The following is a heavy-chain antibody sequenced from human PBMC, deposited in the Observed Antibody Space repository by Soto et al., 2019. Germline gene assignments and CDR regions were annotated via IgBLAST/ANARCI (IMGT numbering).Heavy chain of an antibody. D-gene: IGHD3-3*02. V-gene: IGHV1-69*02. CDR3: TIGIWSGEDCDI. CDR1: GGTFSTYS. J-gene: IGHJ3*02. Sequence: QVQLVQSGAEVKKPGSSVKVSCKDSGGTFSTYSMFWVRQAPGQGLEWMGRIIPMPGIRHYAQRFQDSVTITADKSTATAHMELSSLRSAETALYYCTIGIWSGEDCDIGGQGTMVPVSS. CDR2: IIPMPGIR.